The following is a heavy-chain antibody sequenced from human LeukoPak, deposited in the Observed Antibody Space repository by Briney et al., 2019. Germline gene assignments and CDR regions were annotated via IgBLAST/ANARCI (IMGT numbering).Heavy chain of an antibody. D-gene: IGHD3-22*01. CDR3: ARDFPYYDSSGYYYGDYFDY. J-gene: IGHJ4*02. Sequence: GGSLRLACLASGLPFTSHWMTWVRQPPGRWMGWVGNIRHDGGEKYCVDSVKGRFTISRDNAKNSLYLQMNSLRAEDTAVYYCARDFPYYDSSGYYYGDYFDYWGQGTLVTVSS. CDR2: IRHDGGEK. CDR1: GLPFTSHW. V-gene: IGHV3-7*01.